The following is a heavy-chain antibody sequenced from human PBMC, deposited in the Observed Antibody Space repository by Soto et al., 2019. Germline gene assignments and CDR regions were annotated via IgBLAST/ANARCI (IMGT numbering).Heavy chain of an antibody. J-gene: IGHJ6*02. CDR3: AKERGYWSSTSCSAGGMDV. CDR1: GFTFSSYA. V-gene: IGHV3-23*01. CDR2: ISGSGGST. Sequence: EVQLLESGGGLVQPGGSLRLSCAASGFTFSSYAMSWVRQAPGKGLEWVSDISGSGGSTYYADSVKGRFTISRDNSKNTLYLQMNSMRAEDKAVYYCAKERGYWSSTSCSAGGMDVWGQGTTVTVSS. D-gene: IGHD2-2*01.